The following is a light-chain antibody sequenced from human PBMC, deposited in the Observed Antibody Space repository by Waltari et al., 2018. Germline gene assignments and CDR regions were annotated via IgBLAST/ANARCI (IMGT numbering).Light chain of an antibody. CDR2: DVS. V-gene: IGLV2-14*01. Sequence: QSALTQPASVSGSPGQSITIPCTGTSSDVGGSNYVPWYQQHPGKAPKLMIYDVSKRPSGVSNRFSGSKSGNTASLTISGLQAEDEADYYCSSYTSSSTYVFGTGTKVTVL. CDR3: SSYTSSSTYV. J-gene: IGLJ1*01. CDR1: SSDVGGSNY.